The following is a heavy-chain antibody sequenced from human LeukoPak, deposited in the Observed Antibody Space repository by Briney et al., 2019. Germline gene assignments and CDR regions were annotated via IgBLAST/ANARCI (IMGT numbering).Heavy chain of an antibody. CDR3: ARVRGSYGDTANY. CDR1: GYSFTSYG. Sequence: ASVMVSCKASGYSFTSYGISWVRQAPGQGLEWMGWISAHNGNTHYAQKLQGRVTMTTDTSTSTAYMELRSLRSDDTAVYYCARVRGSYGDTANYWGQGTLITVSS. V-gene: IGHV1-18*04. J-gene: IGHJ4*02. CDR2: ISAHNGNT. D-gene: IGHD4-17*01.